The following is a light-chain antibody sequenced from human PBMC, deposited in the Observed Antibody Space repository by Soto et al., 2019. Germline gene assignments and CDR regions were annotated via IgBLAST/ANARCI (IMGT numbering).Light chain of an antibody. CDR2: GAS. J-gene: IGKJ4*01. V-gene: IGKV3-20*01. CDR1: QSVSSSY. CDR3: MQSIQLPLT. Sequence: EIVLTQSPGTLSLSPGERATLSCRASQSVSSSYLSWYQQKPGQAPQLLIYGASSRFTGIPDRFSGSGSGTDFTLKISRVEAEDVGVYYCMQSIQLPLTFGGGTKVDIK.